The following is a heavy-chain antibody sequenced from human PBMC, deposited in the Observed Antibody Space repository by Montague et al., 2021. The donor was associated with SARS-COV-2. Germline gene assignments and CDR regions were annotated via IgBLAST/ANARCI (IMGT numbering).Heavy chain of an antibody. J-gene: IGHJ6*02. D-gene: IGHD4-17*01. CDR2: IYYSGST. Sequence: SETLSLTCTVSGGSINNYYWSWIRQPPGRGLEWIGYIYYSGSTEYSPSLKSRVTMSIDTSKNQFSLRLNSVTAADTAVYYCARAGGDYYYHYYGMDVWGQGTTVTVSS. CDR3: ARAGGDYYYHYYGMDV. V-gene: IGHV4-59*12. CDR1: GGSINNYY.